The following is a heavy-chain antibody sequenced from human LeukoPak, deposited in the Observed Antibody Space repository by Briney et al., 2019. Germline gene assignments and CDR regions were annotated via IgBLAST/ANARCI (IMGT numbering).Heavy chain of an antibody. CDR2: IYHSGST. CDR3: ARAGLKAAGSFLY. J-gene: IGHJ4*02. V-gene: IGHV4-4*02. D-gene: IGHD6-13*01. CDR1: GGSISSDNW. Sequence: SETLSLTCAVSGGSISSDNWWSWVRQPPGKGLEWIGEIYHSGSTNYNPSLESRVTISVDKSKNHFSLKLSSVTAADMAVYYCARAGLKAAGSFLYWGQGTLVTVSS.